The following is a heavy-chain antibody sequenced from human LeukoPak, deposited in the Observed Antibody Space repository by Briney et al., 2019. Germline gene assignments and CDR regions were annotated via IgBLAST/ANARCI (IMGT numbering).Heavy chain of an antibody. CDR1: GGSFSGYY. V-gene: IGHV4-34*01. D-gene: IGHD5-18*01. J-gene: IGHJ4*02. CDR3: ARGPTRLLLGGYSYGPMYYFDY. CDR2: INHSGST. Sequence: PSETLSLTCAVYGGSFSGYYWSWIRQPPGKGLEWIGEINHSGSTNYNPSLKSRVTISVDTSKNQFSLKLSSVTAADTAVYYCARGPTRLLLGGYSYGPMYYFDYWGQGTLVTVSS.